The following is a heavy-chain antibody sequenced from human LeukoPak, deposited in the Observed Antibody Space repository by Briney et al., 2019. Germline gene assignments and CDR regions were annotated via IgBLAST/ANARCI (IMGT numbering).Heavy chain of an antibody. CDR3: ARMAQRAFDI. D-gene: IGHD5-18*01. Sequence: PGGSLRLSCAASGFTFSSSNMNWVRQAPGEGLEWVSYISSSSSTIYYAVSVKGRFTISRDNAKNSLYLQMNSLRDEDTAVYYCARMAQRAFDIWGQGTMVTVSS. J-gene: IGHJ3*02. CDR2: ISSSSSTI. CDR1: GFTFSSSN. V-gene: IGHV3-48*02.